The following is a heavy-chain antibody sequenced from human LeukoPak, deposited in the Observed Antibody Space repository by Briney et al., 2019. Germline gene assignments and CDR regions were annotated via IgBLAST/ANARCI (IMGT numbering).Heavy chain of an antibody. CDR3: ARRAGGYSHPYDY. V-gene: IGHV3-23*01. J-gene: IGHJ4*02. Sequence: GGSLRLSCAASGFTFSSYVMNWVRQAPGKGLEWVSAISGSGFRTSYADSVKGRFTISRDNSKNTLYLQMNSLRAEDTAVYYCARRAGGYSHPYDYWGQGILVTVSS. CDR1: GFTFSSYV. D-gene: IGHD4-23*01. CDR2: ISGSGFRT.